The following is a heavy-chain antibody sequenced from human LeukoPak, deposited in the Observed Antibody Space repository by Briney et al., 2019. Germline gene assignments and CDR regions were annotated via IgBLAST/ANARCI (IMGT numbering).Heavy chain of an antibody. CDR3: ARDQKLTYYDLWSGYSNWFDP. D-gene: IGHD3-3*01. Sequence: ASVKVSCKASGYTFTGYYMHWVRQAPGQGLEWMGWINPNSGGTNYAQKFQGRVTMTTDTSTSTAYMELRSLRSDDTAVYYCARDQKLTYYDLWSGYSNWFDPWGQGTLVTVSS. CDR2: INPNSGGT. V-gene: IGHV1-2*02. CDR1: GYTFTGYY. J-gene: IGHJ5*02.